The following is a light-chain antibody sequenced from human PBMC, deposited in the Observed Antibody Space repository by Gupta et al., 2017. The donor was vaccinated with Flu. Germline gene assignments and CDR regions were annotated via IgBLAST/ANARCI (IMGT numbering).Light chain of an antibody. Sequence: DIHLTQSPSSVSASVGDRVTITCRASRGISSWLAWYQHKPGNAPKLLIYAASSLQSGIPARFSGSGSGTDFTLTISSLQPEDFAPYYCQQSNSFPVTFGRGTKVEIK. J-gene: IGKJ4*01. CDR3: QQSNSFPVT. CDR1: RGISSW. CDR2: AAS. V-gene: IGKV1-12*01.